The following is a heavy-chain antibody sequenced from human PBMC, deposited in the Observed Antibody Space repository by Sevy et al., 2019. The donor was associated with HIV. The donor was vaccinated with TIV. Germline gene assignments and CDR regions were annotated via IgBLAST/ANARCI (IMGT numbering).Heavy chain of an antibody. Sequence: GGSLRLSCAASGFTFSDYYMSWIRQAPGKGLEWVSYISSSSYTNYTDSVKGRFTISRDNAKNSLYLQMNSLRAEDTAVYYCARVDSDHYLPAAIFRNWFDPWGQGTLVTVSS. CDR2: ISSSSYT. D-gene: IGHD2-2*01. J-gene: IGHJ5*02. V-gene: IGHV3-11*06. CDR3: ARVDSDHYLPAAIFRNWFDP. CDR1: GFTFSDYY.